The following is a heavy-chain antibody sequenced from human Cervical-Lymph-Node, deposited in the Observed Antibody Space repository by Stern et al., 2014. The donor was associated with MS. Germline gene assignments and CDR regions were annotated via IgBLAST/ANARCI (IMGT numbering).Heavy chain of an antibody. CDR3: ARGAITGTLHRGRGGLDV. D-gene: IGHD1-7*01. V-gene: IGHV4-4*07. CDR2: IYATGKT. CDR1: GGSINTFY. J-gene: IGHJ6*02. Sequence: QVQLQESGPGQVKPLETLSLTCTVSGGSINTFYWAWIRQPAGKGLEYLGRIYATGKTDSNPSLKSRCGMSVDTSKNQFSLSLISVTAADTAIYYCARGAITGTLHRGRGGLDVWGPGTAVTVSS.